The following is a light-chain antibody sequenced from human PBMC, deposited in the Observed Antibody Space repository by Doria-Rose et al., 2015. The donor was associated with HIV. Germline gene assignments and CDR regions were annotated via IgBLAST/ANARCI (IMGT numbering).Light chain of an antibody. Sequence: TQSPGTLSLSPGERATLSCRASQSFSSTYLAWYQQQPGQAPSLLIYDGSTRATGILDRFSASRSGTDFTLTINRLEPEDFALYYCHQYGTSWTFGQGTKVEI. CDR2: DGS. CDR3: HQYGTSWT. J-gene: IGKJ1*01. CDR1: QSFSSTY. V-gene: IGKV3-20*01.